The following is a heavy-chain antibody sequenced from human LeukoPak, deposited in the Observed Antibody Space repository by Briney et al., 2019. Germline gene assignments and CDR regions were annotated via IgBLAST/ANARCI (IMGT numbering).Heavy chain of an antibody. CDR3: ARVTIWWLHYGDY. D-gene: IGHD2-8*02. J-gene: IGHJ4*02. Sequence: GSLRLSCAASGFTFSSYAMHWVRQAPGKGLEWVAVISYDGSNKYYADSVKGRFTISRDNSKNTLYLQMNSLRAEDTAVYYCARVTIWWLHYGDYWGQGTLVTVSS. CDR1: GFTFSSYA. CDR2: ISYDGSNK. V-gene: IGHV3-30*04.